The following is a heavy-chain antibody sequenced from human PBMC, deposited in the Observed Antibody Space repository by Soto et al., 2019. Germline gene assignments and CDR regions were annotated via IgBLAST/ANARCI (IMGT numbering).Heavy chain of an antibody. Sequence: QVQLVQSGAEVKKPGSSVKVSCKASGGTFSSYALSWVRQAPGQGLEWMGGIIPIFGTANYAQKFQGRVTITADESTSTAYLEQRSLRSQGTAVYYCARAPLYYGDSPNSFDPWGQGTLVIVSS. CDR2: IIPIFGTA. CDR1: GGTFSSYA. D-gene: IGHD4-17*01. CDR3: ARAPLYYGDSPNSFDP. V-gene: IGHV1-69*12. J-gene: IGHJ5*02.